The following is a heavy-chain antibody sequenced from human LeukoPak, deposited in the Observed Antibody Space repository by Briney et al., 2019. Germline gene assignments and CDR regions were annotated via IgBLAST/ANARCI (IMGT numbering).Heavy chain of an antibody. V-gene: IGHV4-34*01. CDR2: INHSGST. CDR3: ARGGYSYGPHFGY. J-gene: IGHJ4*02. D-gene: IGHD5-18*01. CDR1: GGSFSGYY. Sequence: PSETLSLTCAVYGGSFSGYYWSWIRQPPGKGLEWIGEINHSGSTNYNPSLKSRVTISVDTSKNQFSLKLSSVTAADTAVYYCARGGYSYGPHFGYWGQGTLVTVSS.